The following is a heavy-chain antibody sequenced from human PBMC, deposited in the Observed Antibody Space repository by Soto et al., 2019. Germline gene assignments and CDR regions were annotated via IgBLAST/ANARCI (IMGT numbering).Heavy chain of an antibody. CDR3: AGGSIAAAWYYFYGIDV. D-gene: IGHD6-25*01. V-gene: IGHV1-18*01. J-gene: IGHJ6*02. CDR2: TSAYNGNT. CDR1: GYSFTNYG. Sequence: QVQLVQSGAEVKKPGASVKVSCKASGYSFTNYGISWVRQAPGQGLEWMGWTSAYNGNTNYAQKLQGRVTMTTDTTTSKAYKEVRRLGSYDTGVYYCAGGSIAAAWYYFYGIDVWGQGTTVTGFS.